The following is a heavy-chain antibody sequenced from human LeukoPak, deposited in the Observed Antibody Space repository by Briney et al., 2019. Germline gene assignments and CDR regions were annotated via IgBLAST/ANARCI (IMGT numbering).Heavy chain of an antibody. Sequence: SVKVSCKASGGTFSSYAISWVRQAPGQGLEWMGGIIPIFGTANYAQKFQGRVTITADESTSTAYMELSSLRSEDTAVYYCARPTPDTAMVGFDYWGQGTLVTVSS. CDR1: GGTFSSYA. V-gene: IGHV1-69*01. CDR2: IIPIFGTA. J-gene: IGHJ4*02. D-gene: IGHD5-18*01. CDR3: ARPTPDTAMVGFDY.